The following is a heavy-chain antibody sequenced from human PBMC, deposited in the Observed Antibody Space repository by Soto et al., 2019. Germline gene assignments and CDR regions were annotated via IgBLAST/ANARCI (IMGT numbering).Heavy chain of an antibody. J-gene: IGHJ5*02. D-gene: IGHD3-9*01. CDR1: GFTCSSYA. CDR3: AKDQPTQLRYFDWLPRFDP. CDR2: ISGSGGST. Sequence: PGGSLRLSCAASGFTCSSYAMSWVRQAPGKGLEWVSAISGSGGSTYYADSVKGRFTISRDNSKNTLYLQMNSLRAEDTAVYYCAKDQPTQLRYFDWLPRFDPWGQGTLVTVSS. V-gene: IGHV3-23*01.